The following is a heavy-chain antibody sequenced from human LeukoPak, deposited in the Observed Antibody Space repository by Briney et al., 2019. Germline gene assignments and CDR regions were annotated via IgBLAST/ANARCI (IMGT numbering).Heavy chain of an antibody. Sequence: ASVKVSCKASGYMFTGQFIHWVRQAPGQGLEWMGWISAYNGNTNYAQKFQGRVTVTTDTSTSTAYMELRSLRSDDTAVYYCARSSSVTIPGYYFDYWGQGTLVTVSS. CDR3: ARSSSVTIPGYYFDY. V-gene: IGHV1-18*01. CDR2: ISAYNGNT. D-gene: IGHD2-21*01. J-gene: IGHJ4*02. CDR1: GYMFTGQF.